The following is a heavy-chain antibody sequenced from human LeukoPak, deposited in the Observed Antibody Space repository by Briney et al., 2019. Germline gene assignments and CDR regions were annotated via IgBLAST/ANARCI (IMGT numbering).Heavy chain of an antibody. V-gene: IGHV4-39*01. CDR1: GGSISSSSYY. CDR2: IYYSGST. D-gene: IGHD5-18*01. Sequence: PSETLSLTCTVSGGSISSSSYYWGWIRQPPGKGLEWIGSIYYSGSTYYNPSLKSRVTISVDTSKNQFSLKLSSVTAADTAVYYCARVTWIQLWLPDYYFDYWGQGTLVTVSS. J-gene: IGHJ4*02. CDR3: ARVTWIQLWLPDYYFDY.